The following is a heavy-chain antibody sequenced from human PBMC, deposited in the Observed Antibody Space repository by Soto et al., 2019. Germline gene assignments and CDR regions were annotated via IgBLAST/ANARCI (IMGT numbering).Heavy chain of an antibody. V-gene: IGHV1-69*13. CDR1: GGTFSSYA. CDR2: IIPIFGTA. J-gene: IGHJ1*01. CDR3: ARGGSGIAARVDFQH. Sequence: ASVKVSCKASGGTFSSYAISWVRQAPGQGLEWMGGIIPIFGTANYAQKFQGRVTITADESTSTAYMELSSLRSEDTAVYYCARGGSGIAARVDFQHWGQGTLGTVS. D-gene: IGHD6-6*01.